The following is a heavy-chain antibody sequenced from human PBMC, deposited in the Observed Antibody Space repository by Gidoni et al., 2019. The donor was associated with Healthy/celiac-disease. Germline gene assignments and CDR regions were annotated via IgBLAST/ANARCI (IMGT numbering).Heavy chain of an antibody. CDR2: IWYDGSNK. Sequence: QVQLVESGGGVVQPGRSLRLSCAASGVTFSSYGMHWVRQAPGKGLELVAVIWYDGSNKYYADSVKCRFTISRDNSKNTLYLQMNSLRAEDTAVYYCARDRGYDFWSGYRSTTEYYMDVWGKGTTVTVSS. V-gene: IGHV3-33*01. CDR1: GVTFSSYG. CDR3: ARDRGYDFWSGYRSTTEYYMDV. D-gene: IGHD3-3*01. J-gene: IGHJ6*03.